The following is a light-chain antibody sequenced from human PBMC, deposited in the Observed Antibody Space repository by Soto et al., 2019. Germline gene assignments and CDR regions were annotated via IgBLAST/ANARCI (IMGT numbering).Light chain of an antibody. V-gene: IGKV3-20*01. Sequence: DIVLTQSPGTLSLSPGEGATLSCRASQSVSTNFFAWYQQKPGQASRLLIYGASTRATGIPDRFSGSGSGTDFTLTISRLEPEDFAVYYCQQYGRTSWTFGQGTKV. CDR2: GAS. J-gene: IGKJ1*01. CDR3: QQYGRTSWT. CDR1: QSVSTNF.